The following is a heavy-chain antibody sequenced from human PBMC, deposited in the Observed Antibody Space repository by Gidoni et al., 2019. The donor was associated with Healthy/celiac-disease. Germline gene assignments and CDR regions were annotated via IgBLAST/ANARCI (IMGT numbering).Heavy chain of an antibody. CDR2: INHSGST. Sequence: QVQLQQWGAGLLKPSETLSLTCAVYGGSFSGYYWSWIRQPPGKGLEWIGEINHSGSTNYNPSLKSRVTISVDTSKNQFSLKLSSVTAADTAVYYCARGGGLWFGELPQERHFDYWGQGTLVTVSS. J-gene: IGHJ4*02. D-gene: IGHD3-10*01. CDR3: ARGGGLWFGELPQERHFDY. V-gene: IGHV4-34*01. CDR1: GGSFSGYY.